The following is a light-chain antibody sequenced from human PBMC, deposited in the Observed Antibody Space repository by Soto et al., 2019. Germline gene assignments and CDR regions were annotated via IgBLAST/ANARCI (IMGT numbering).Light chain of an antibody. CDR1: SSDVGSYNL. Sequence: QSVLTQPASVSGSPGQSITISCTGTSSDVGSYNLVSWYQQHPGKAPKLMIYEGSKRPSGVSNRFPGSKSGNTASLTISGLQAEDEADYYCCSYAGNSLHVFGTGTKVTVL. J-gene: IGLJ1*01. V-gene: IGLV2-23*01. CDR3: CSYAGNSLHV. CDR2: EGS.